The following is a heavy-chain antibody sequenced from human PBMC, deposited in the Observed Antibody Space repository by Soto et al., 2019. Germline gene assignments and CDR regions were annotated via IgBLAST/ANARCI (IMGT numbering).Heavy chain of an antibody. Sequence: SVRGSCKASGGTFSSYGSSWVRQAPGQGREWRGWIIPIFGTANYAQKFQGRVTITADESTSRAYMELSSLRSEDTAVYYRGRIGIGAARTSAEYRGQGTLVTVSS. CDR2: IIPIFGTA. CDR3: GRIGIGAARTSAEY. D-gene: IGHD6-13*01. J-gene: IGHJ4*02. V-gene: IGHV1-69*13. CDR1: GGTFSSYG.